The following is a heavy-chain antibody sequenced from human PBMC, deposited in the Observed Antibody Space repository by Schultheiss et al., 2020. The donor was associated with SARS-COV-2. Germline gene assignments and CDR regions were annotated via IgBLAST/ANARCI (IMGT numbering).Heavy chain of an antibody. Sequence: SGPTLVKPTQTLTLTCTFSGFSLTTSEVGVAWIRQPPGKALECLAVIYWNDDKHYSPSLKSRLTITKDTSKNQVFLTMTNMDPVDTATYYCAHRKYNDWWDYWGQGTLVTVSS. CDR2: IYWNDDK. J-gene: IGHJ4*02. CDR3: AHRKYNDWWDY. CDR1: GFSLTTSEVG. D-gene: IGHD2-8*02. V-gene: IGHV2-5*01.